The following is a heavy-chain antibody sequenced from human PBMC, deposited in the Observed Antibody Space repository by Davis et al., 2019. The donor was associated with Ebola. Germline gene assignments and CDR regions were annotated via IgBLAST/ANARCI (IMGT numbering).Heavy chain of an antibody. J-gene: IGHJ3*02. CDR3: VTTVTTYAFDI. V-gene: IGHV3-74*01. D-gene: IGHD4-17*01. Sequence: PGGSLRLSCEASGFTFSNYWIHWVRQAPGRGLVWVSRINSDGSSTNYADSVRGRFTISRDSAKNTLYLQMGSLRAEDTAVYYCVTTVTTYAFDIWGQGTMVTVSS. CDR1: GFTFSNYW. CDR2: INSDGSST.